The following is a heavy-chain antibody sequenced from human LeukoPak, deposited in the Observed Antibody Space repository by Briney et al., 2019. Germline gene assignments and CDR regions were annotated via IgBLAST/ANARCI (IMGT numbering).Heavy chain of an antibody. CDR1: GFTFDDYA. V-gene: IGHV3-9*01. D-gene: IGHD2-2*02. CDR3: AKDKSDCSSISCYTPFDY. CDR2: ISWISGAI. Sequence: GRSLRLSCAASGFTFDDYAMHWVRQAPGKGLEWVSGISWISGAIGYADSVKGRFTISRDNAKNSLYLQMNGLRAEDTALYYCAKDKSDCSSISCYTPFDYWGQGTLVTVSS. J-gene: IGHJ4*02.